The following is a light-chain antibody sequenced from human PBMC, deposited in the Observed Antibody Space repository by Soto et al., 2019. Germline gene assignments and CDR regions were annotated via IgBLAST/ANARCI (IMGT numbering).Light chain of an antibody. CDR1: GTDVGTYNF. CDR2: EVT. Sequence: QSALTQPASVSGSPGQSITISCTGSGTDVGTYNFVSWFQRHPGKAPQLIIYEVTERPSGVSPRFSGSKSVNTASLTISGLRAEDEADYFCRSFAGRKTWVFGGGTKLTVL. CDR3: RSFAGRKTWV. V-gene: IGLV2-23*02. J-gene: IGLJ3*02.